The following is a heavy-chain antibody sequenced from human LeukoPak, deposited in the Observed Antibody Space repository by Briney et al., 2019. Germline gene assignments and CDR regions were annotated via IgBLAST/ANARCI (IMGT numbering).Heavy chain of an antibody. CDR3: ARNIRIARGGSYLYFLYYFDY. D-gene: IGHD1-26*01. V-gene: IGHV1-2*02. CDR1: GYTFTGYY. J-gene: IGHJ4*02. Sequence: ASVKVSCKASGYTFTGYYMHWVRQAPGQGLEWMGWINPNSGGTNYAQKFQGRVTMTRDTSTSTAYMELSRLRSEDTAVYYCARNIRIARGGSYLYFLYYFDYWGQGTLVTVSS. CDR2: INPNSGGT.